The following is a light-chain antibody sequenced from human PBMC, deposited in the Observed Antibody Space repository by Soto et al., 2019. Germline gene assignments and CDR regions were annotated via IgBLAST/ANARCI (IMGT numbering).Light chain of an antibody. Sequence: QSVLTQPASVSGSPGQSITISCTGTSSDVGGYNYVSWYQQHPGKAPKLMIYEVSNRPSGVSNRFSGSKSGNTASLTISGLQAEDEADYYCSSYAGSTPLVFGGGTKVTVL. V-gene: IGLV2-14*01. CDR1: SSDVGGYNY. CDR2: EVS. J-gene: IGLJ3*02. CDR3: SSYAGSTPLV.